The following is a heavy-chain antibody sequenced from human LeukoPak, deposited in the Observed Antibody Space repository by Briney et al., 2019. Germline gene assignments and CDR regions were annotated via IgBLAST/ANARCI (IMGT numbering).Heavy chain of an antibody. CDR1: GGSFSGYY. CDR2: INHSGST. J-gene: IGHJ4*02. V-gene: IGHV4-34*01. Sequence: SETLSLTCAVYGGSFSGYYWSWIRQPPGKGLEWIGEINHSGSTNYNPSLKSRVTISVDTSKNQFSLKVISVTAADTAVYYCARRKVAAEIDYWGQGTLVTVSS. CDR3: ARRKVAAEIDY. D-gene: IGHD6-25*01.